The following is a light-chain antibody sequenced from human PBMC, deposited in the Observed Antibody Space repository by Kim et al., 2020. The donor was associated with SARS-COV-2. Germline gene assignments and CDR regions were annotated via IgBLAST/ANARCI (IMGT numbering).Light chain of an antibody. CDR3: QQRSNWLT. Sequence: PLSPGERATLSCRASQSVGRSLAWYRQEPGQAPRLLICDASTRATGIPARFSGSGSGTDFTLTISSLEPEDFAIYYCQQRSNWLTFGGGTKVDIK. V-gene: IGKV3-11*01. J-gene: IGKJ4*01. CDR1: QSVGRS. CDR2: DAS.